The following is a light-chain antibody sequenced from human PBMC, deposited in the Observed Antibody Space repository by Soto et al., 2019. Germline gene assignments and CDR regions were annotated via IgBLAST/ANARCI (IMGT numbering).Light chain of an antibody. CDR1: KNIDHH. V-gene: IGKV1-39*01. CDR2: AAS. J-gene: IGKJ1*01. CDR3: QQSYSTPWT. Sequence: DIQMTQSPSSPSASVGDRVTITCRASKNIDHHLNWYQHKPGRAPKLLMDAASRMQRGVPSRFSGSGTGTEFTLIINSLQPEDFATYYCQQSYSTPWTFGQGTRVEVK.